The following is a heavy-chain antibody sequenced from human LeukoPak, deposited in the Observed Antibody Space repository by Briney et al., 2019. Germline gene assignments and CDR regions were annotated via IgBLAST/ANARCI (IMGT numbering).Heavy chain of an antibody. CDR2: LSGSGGST. V-gene: IGHV3-23*01. CDR1: GFTFSSYA. CDR3: AKSPHVQVLVYYLDP. Sequence: GGSLRLSCAASGFTFSSYAMSWVRQAPGKGLEWVSSLSGSGGSTHYADPVKGRFTISRDNSKNTLYLQMNSLRAEDTAVYYCAKSPHVQVLVYYLDPWGQGTLVTVSS. J-gene: IGHJ5*02. D-gene: IGHD3-22*01.